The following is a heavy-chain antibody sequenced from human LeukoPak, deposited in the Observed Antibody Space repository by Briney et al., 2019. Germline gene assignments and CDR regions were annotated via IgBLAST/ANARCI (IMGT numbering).Heavy chain of an antibody. CDR3: ARLSDY. CDR2: INYSGIT. CDR1: GGAISNDNFY. Sequence: SETLSLTCTVSGGAISNDNFYWGWIRQSPGKGLEWIGSINYSGITYYNPSLKSRVTISLDTSKTQFSLKLRSVTAADTAVCYCARLSDYWSQGTLVTVSS. J-gene: IGHJ4*02. V-gene: IGHV4-39*01.